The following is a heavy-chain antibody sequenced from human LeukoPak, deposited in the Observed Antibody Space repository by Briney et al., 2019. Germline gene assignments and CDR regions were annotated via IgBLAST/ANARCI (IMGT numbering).Heavy chain of an antibody. CDR2: IYSGGST. J-gene: IGHJ4*02. CDR1: GFTVSSNY. V-gene: IGHV3-53*01. Sequence: GGSLRLSCAASGFTVSSNYMSWVRQAPGKGLEWVSVIYSGGSTYYADSVKGRFTISRDNSKNTLYLQMNSLRAEDTAVYYCARGYEVYYDSSGYTDYWGQGTLVTVSS. D-gene: IGHD3-22*01. CDR3: ARGYEVYYDSSGYTDY.